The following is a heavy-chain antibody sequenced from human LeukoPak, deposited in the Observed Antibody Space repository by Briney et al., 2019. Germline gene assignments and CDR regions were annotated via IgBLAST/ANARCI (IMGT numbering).Heavy chain of an antibody. CDR3: ARGPPNWGYDY. CDR1: GYTFTSYD. Sequence: ASVKVSCKASGYTFTSYDFNWVRQATGQGPEWMGWMSPNSGDTGYAQKFQDRVTMTRNTSISTAYMELSSLRSDDTAVYYCARGPPNWGYDYWGPGTLVTVSS. J-gene: IGHJ4*02. CDR2: MSPNSGDT. V-gene: IGHV1-8*01. D-gene: IGHD7-27*01.